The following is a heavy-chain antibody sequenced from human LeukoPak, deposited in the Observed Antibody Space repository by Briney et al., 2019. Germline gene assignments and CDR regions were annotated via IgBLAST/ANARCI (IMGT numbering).Heavy chain of an antibody. CDR2: ISGSGGTT. CDR3: ARDRGGDDAFDF. CDR1: GFTFNNYA. D-gene: IGHD2-21*01. Sequence: GGSLRLSCAASGFTFNNYAMNWVRQAPGKGLEWVSVISGSGGTTYYADSVKGRFTVSRDNAKNTLYLQMNSLRAEDTAVYYCARDRGGDDAFDFWGQGTMVTVSS. V-gene: IGHV3-23*01. J-gene: IGHJ3*01.